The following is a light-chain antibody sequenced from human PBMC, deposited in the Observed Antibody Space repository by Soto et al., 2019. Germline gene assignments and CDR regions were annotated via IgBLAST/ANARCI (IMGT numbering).Light chain of an antibody. Sequence: EVVLTQSAVILSVSPGESATLSCRASESVTRNLAWYQHIPGQAPRLLAFHASVRATGIPARFSGSGSGTEFSLTISNLQSEDFAVYFCQQYNDWPPITFGQGTRLEIK. CDR1: ESVTRN. J-gene: IGKJ5*01. CDR3: QQYNDWPPIT. V-gene: IGKV3-15*01. CDR2: HAS.